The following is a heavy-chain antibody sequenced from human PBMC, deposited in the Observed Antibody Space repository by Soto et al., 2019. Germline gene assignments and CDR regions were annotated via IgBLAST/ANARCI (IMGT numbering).Heavy chain of an antibody. D-gene: IGHD6-6*01. V-gene: IGHV3-9*01. CDR2: ITWNSGSI. CDR3: AKEHMWGGESTSYYFDS. J-gene: IGHJ4*02. CDR1: GFTFDDYA. Sequence: EVQLVESGGGLVQPGRSLRLSCAASGFTFDDYAMHWVRQAPGKGLEWVSGITWNSGSIGYADSVKGRFTISRDNGKSSLYLQLISLRADDTALYYCAKEHMWGGESTSYYFDSWGQGTLVTVSS.